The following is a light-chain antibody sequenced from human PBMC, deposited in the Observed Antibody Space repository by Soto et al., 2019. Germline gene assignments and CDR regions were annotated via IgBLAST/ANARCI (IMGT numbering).Light chain of an antibody. CDR2: DAS. J-gene: IGKJ4*01. V-gene: IGKV3-11*01. CDR3: QQRSNWRGLT. Sequence: EIVLTQSPATLSLSPGERATLSCRASQRVSSYLVWYQQKPGQAPRLLIYDASNRATGIPARFSGSGSGTDFTLTISSLEPEDFAVYYCQQRSNWRGLTFGGGTKVEIK. CDR1: QRVSSY.